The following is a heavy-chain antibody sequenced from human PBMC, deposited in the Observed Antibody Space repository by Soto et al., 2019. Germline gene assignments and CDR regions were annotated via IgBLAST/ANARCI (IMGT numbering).Heavy chain of an antibody. CDR3: AKRVAYSSSSAYFDY. V-gene: IGHV3-23*01. D-gene: IGHD6-6*01. J-gene: IGHJ4*01. CDR2: INDSGDT. Sequence: EVQLLESGGDLVQPGGSLRLSCAASGFTFSTYGMTWVRQAPGKGLEWVLSINDSGDTYYGDSVKGRFTISRDNSKSTLYQQMNSLSAEDTAVYYCAKRVAYSSSSAYFDYWAHGTLVTVSS. CDR1: GFTFSTYG.